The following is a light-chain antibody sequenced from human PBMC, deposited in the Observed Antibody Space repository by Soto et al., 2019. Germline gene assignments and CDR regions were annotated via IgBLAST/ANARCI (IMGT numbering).Light chain of an antibody. CDR1: QSVSSH. Sequence: EIVMTQSPATLSVSPGERATLSCRASQSVSSHLAWYQQTPGQAPRLLIYGTSNRAAGVPNRFRGAGSGTDFTLTISRLEPEDFAVYYCQQFGGSFSFGGGTKVDIK. CDR2: GTS. CDR3: QQFGGSFS. J-gene: IGKJ4*01. V-gene: IGKV3-20*01.